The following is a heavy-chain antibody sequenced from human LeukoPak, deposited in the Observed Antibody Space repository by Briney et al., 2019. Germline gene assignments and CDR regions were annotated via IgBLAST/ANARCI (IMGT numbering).Heavy chain of an antibody. J-gene: IGHJ6*03. V-gene: IGHV3-48*03. CDR3: AKDMSGGGDYYYYYYMDV. Sequence: PGGSLRLSCAASGFTFSSYEMNWVRQAPGKGLEWVSYISSSGSTIYYADSVKGRFTISRDNSKNSLYLQMNSLRTEDTALYYCAKDMSGGGDYYYYYYMDVWGKGTTVTVSS. D-gene: IGHD3-10*02. CDR2: ISSSGSTI. CDR1: GFTFSSYE.